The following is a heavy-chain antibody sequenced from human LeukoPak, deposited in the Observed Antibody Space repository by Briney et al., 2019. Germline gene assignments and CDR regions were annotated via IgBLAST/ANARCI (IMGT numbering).Heavy chain of an antibody. V-gene: IGHV4-34*01. CDR1: GGSFSGYY. CDR3: ASLWPYQLSAFDI. Sequence: SETLSLTCAVYGGSFSGYYWSWIRQPPGKGLEWIGEINHSGSTSYNPSLKRRVTISVDTSKNQFSLKLSSVTAADTAVYYCASLWPYQLSAFDIWGQGTLVTVSS. CDR2: INHSGST. J-gene: IGHJ3*02. D-gene: IGHD2-2*01.